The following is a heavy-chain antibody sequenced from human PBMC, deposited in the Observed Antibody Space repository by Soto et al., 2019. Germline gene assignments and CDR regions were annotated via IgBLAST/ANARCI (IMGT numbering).Heavy chain of an antibody. Sequence: QVQLVQSGAEVKKPGASVKVSCKASGYTFTSYGITWVRQAPGQGLEWMGWISAYNGNRNYAQKLQGRGTMTTDTSTSTAYMELRSLRSDYTAVYYCARTPIVVVPAALGTCFDPWAQGTLVTVSS. CDR1: GYTFTSYG. J-gene: IGHJ5*02. CDR2: ISAYNGNR. D-gene: IGHD2-2*01. CDR3: ARTPIVVVPAALGTCFDP. V-gene: IGHV1-18*01.